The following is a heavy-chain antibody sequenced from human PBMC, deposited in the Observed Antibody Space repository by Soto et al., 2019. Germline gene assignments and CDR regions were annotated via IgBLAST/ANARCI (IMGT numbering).Heavy chain of an antibody. V-gene: IGHV4-34*01. CDR2: INHSGSP. CDR3: ARARFSQWSQDYYGLDV. Sequence: SETLSLTGGLCGSLPVGALSTYFWTWIRQPPGKGLEWIGEINHSGSPNYSPSLRGRVTISLDTSKKQFSLNLSSVTAADTAVYFCARARFSQWSQDYYGLDVWGQGTTVTV. D-gene: IGHD3-3*01. CDR1: GSLPVGALSTYF. J-gene: IGHJ6*02.